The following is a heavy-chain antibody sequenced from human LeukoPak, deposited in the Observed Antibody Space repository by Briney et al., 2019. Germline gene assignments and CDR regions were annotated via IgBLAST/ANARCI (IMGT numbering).Heavy chain of an antibody. CDR1: GGSISSGGYS. V-gene: IGHV4-30-2*01. D-gene: IGHD3-10*01. CDR2: IYHSGST. Sequence: SQTLSLTCAVSGGSISSGGYSWSWIRQPPGKGLEWIGYIYHSGSTYYNLSLKSRVTISVDRSKNQFSLKLSSVTAANTAVYYCARAVQRWFWFDPWGQGTLVTVSS. CDR3: ARAVQRWFWFDP. J-gene: IGHJ5*02.